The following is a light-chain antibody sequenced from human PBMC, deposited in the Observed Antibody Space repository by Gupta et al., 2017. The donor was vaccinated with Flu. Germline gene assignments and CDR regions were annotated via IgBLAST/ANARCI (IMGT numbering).Light chain of an antibody. CDR1: SSNIARNT. J-gene: IGLJ3*02. CDR3: AERDNSLNAWV. V-gene: IGLV1-44*01. Sequence: QSVLTQPPSASGTPGQRVTISCSGSSSNIARNTVHWYQHLPGTAPQLLIYSNDQRPSGVPDRFSGYKAGTSAYRATICLQAEDEADDYCAERDNSLNAWVFGGGTKLTVL. CDR2: SND.